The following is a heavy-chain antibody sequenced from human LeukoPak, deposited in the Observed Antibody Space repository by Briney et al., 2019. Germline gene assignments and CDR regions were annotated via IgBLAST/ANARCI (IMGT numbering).Heavy chain of an antibody. Sequence: GGSLRLSCAASGFTFSRYAMSWVRQAPGKGLEWVSAISGSGGSTYYADSVKGRFTISRDNSKNSLYLQMNSLRAEDTAVYYCAKDRPGSSGYYFFDYWGQGTLVTVSS. J-gene: IGHJ4*02. CDR1: GFTFSRYA. CDR2: ISGSGGST. CDR3: AKDRPGSSGYYFFDY. V-gene: IGHV3-23*01. D-gene: IGHD3-22*01.